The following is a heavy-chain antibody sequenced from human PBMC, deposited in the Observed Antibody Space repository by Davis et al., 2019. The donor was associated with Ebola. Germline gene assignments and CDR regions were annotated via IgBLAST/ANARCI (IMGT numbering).Heavy chain of an antibody. V-gene: IGHV3-30*18. CDR2: ISYDGSNK. J-gene: IGHJ4*02. CDR3: AKDYYDSSGYYYLLGVDY. CDR1: GFTFSSYG. Sequence: GGSLRLSCAASGFTFSSYGMRWVRQAPGKGLEWVAVISYDGSNKYYADSVKGRFTISRDNSKNTLYLQMNSLRAEDTAVYYCAKDYYDSSGYYYLLGVDYWGQGTLVTVSS. D-gene: IGHD3-22*01.